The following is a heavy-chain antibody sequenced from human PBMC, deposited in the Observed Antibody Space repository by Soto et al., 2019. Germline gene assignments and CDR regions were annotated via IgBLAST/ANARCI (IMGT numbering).Heavy chain of an antibody. CDR3: AKSQSGSFFAAFDL. CDR2: IFGSGRTT. D-gene: IGHD1-26*01. CDR1: GFTFSSFW. V-gene: IGHV3-23*01. J-gene: IGHJ3*01. Sequence: PGGSLRLSCAVSGFTFSSFWMSWVRQAPGKGLEWVASIFGSGRTTYYADSVKGRFNISRDNSKNTLYLQLNSLRVEDTALYYCAKSQSGSFFAAFDLWGQGTMVTVSS.